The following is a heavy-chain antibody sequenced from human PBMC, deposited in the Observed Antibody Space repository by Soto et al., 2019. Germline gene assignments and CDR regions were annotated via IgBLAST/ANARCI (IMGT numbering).Heavy chain of an antibody. V-gene: IGHV3-15*01. J-gene: IGHJ3*02. Sequence: EVQLVESGGGLVKPGGSLRLSCAASGFTFSNAWMSWVRQAPGKGLEWVGRIKSKTDGGTTDYAAPVKGRFTISRDDSKNTLSLQMNSLKTEDTAVYYCTTGYCSSTSCYNLDAFDIWGQGTMVTVSS. CDR2: IKSKTDGGTT. D-gene: IGHD2-2*02. CDR3: TTGYCSSTSCYNLDAFDI. CDR1: GFTFSNAW.